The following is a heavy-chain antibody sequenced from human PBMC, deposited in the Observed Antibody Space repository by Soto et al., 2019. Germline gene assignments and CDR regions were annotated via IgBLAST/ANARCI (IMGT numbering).Heavy chain of an antibody. CDR1: GYTFTSYE. D-gene: IGHD3-3*01. Sequence: QVQLVQSGAEVKKPGASVKVSCKASGYTFTSYEITWVRQAPGQGLEWMGWMDPNSGVSGYAQRFQGRVTMPRNNSITTAHMELSSLRSEDTAVYFCARTRKFDFWRKGLDVWGQGTTVTVSS. J-gene: IGHJ6*02. V-gene: IGHV1-8*01. CDR2: MDPNSGVS. CDR3: ARTRKFDFWRKGLDV.